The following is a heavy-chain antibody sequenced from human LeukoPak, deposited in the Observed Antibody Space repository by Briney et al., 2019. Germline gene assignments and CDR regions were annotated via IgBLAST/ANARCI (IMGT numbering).Heavy chain of an antibody. CDR1: GFTFSNSA. D-gene: IGHD1-14*01. V-gene: IGHV3-23*01. CDR3: AKDIKGTNYYYYGMGA. CDR2: INGDGGRT. Sequence: PGGSLRLSCAASGFTFSNSAMTWVRQAPGKGLDWVSAINGDGGRTYHADSVKGRFTISRDNSKNTLYLQMNSLRVEDTAVYYCAKDIKGTNYYYYGMGAWGQGTTDTVSS. J-gene: IGHJ6*02.